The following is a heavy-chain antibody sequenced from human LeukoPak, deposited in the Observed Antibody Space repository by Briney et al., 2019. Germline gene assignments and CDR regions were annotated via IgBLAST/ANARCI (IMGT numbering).Heavy chain of an antibody. CDR3: ARARWGDEFDY. V-gene: IGHV3-7*01. Sequence: GGSLRLSCAASGFTFSSHRMSWVRQAPGKGLEWVANIRKDGSEKYYVDSVKGRFTISRDNSKNTLYLQMNSLRAEDTAVYYCARARWGDEFDYWGQGTLVTVSS. CDR2: IRKDGSEK. J-gene: IGHJ4*02. CDR1: GFTFSSHR. D-gene: IGHD3-10*01.